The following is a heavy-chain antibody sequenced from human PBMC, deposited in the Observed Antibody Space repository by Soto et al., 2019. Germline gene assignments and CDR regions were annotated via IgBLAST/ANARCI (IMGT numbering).Heavy chain of an antibody. Sequence: SVKVSCKASGGTFSSYTISWVRQAPGQGLEWMGRIIPILGIANYAQKFQGRVSITRDTSANTAYMELSSLRSEDTAVYYCARAVAVPADFDYWGQGTLVTVSS. J-gene: IGHJ4*02. D-gene: IGHD6-19*01. CDR3: ARAVAVPADFDY. CDR2: IIPILGIA. V-gene: IGHV1-69*02. CDR1: GGTFSSYT.